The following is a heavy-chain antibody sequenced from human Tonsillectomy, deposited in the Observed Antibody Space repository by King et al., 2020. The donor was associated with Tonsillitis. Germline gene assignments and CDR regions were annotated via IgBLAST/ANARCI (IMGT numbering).Heavy chain of an antibody. CDR2: ISWDGGST. Sequence: VQLVESGGVVVQPGGSLRLSCAASGFSFDDNAMHWVRQAPGKGLEWVSLISWDGGSTYYADSVKGRFTISRDNSNNSLYLQMNSLIAEATALYYCQKDGDSICSTGNFYYWGQGTVVTVSS. V-gene: IGHV3-43D*03. CDR3: QKDGDSICSTGNFYY. CDR1: GFSFDDNA. D-gene: IGHD3-3*02. J-gene: IGHJ4*02.